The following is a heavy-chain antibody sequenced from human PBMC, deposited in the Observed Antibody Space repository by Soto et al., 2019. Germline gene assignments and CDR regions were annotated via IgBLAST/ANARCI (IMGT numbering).Heavy chain of an antibody. J-gene: IGHJ4*02. V-gene: IGHV3-21*01. Sequence: LRLSCAASGFTFSSYSMNWVRQAPGKGLEWVSSISSSSSYIYYADSVKGRFTISRDNAKNSLYLQMNSLRAEDTAVYYCAADVSSGWPRYYFDYWGQGTLVTV. CDR1: GFTFSSYS. CDR2: ISSSSSYI. D-gene: IGHD6-19*01. CDR3: AADVSSGWPRYYFDY.